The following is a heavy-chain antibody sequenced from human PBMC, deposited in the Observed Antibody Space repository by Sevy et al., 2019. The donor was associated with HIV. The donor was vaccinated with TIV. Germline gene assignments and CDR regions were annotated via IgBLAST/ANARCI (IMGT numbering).Heavy chain of an antibody. D-gene: IGHD4-17*01. CDR3: ARDLEFYDSGDYGPAFMPDY. CDR1: GFSFSDYA. V-gene: IGHV3-9*01. Sequence: GGSLRLSCAASGFSFSDYAMHWVRQVPGKGLEWVSGISWNSGAIGYADSVKGRFTISRDIAKNTLHLQMNSLRAEDTAVYYCARDLEFYDSGDYGPAFMPDYWGQGTLVTVSS. J-gene: IGHJ4*02. CDR2: ISWNSGAI.